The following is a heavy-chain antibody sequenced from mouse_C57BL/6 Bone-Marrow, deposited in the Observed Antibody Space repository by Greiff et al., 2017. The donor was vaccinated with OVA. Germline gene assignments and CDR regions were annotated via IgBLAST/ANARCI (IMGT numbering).Heavy chain of an antibody. CDR2: INPKNGGT. D-gene: IGHD1-1*01. J-gene: IGHJ2*01. V-gene: IGHV1-26*01. CDR3: ARPFYYGSRDYFDY. Sequence: EVKLQQSGPELVKPGASVKISCKASGYTFTDYYMNWVKQSHGKSLEWIGDINPKNGGTSYNQKFKGKATLTVDKSSSTAYMELRSLTSEDSAVYYCARPFYYGSRDYFDYWGQGTTLTVSS. CDR1: GYTFTDYY.